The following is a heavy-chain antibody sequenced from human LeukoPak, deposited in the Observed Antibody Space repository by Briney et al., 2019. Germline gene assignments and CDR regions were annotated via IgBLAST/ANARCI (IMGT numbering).Heavy chain of an antibody. D-gene: IGHD5-18*01. CDR3: AREGGYSYGIDAFDI. Sequence: GGSLRLSCAASGFTFSSYSMNWVRQAPGKGLEWVSSISSSSYIYYADSVKGRFTISRDSAKNSLYLQMNSLRAEDTAVYYCAREGGYSYGIDAFDIWGQGTMVTVSS. CDR1: GFTFSSYS. J-gene: IGHJ3*02. CDR2: ISSSSYI. V-gene: IGHV3-21*01.